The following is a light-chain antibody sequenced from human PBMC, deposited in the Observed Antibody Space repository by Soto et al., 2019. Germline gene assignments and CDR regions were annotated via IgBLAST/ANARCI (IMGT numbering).Light chain of an antibody. CDR3: QSYDSSLSSVV. V-gene: IGLV1-40*01. CDR1: SSNIGAGYD. Sequence: QPVLTQPPSVSGAPGQRVTISCTGTSSNIGAGYDVHWYLQVPGTAPKLLIYGNSNRPSGVPDRFSGSKSGTSASLAITGLQAEDEADYYCQSYDSSLSSVVFGGGTKLTVL. J-gene: IGLJ2*01. CDR2: GNS.